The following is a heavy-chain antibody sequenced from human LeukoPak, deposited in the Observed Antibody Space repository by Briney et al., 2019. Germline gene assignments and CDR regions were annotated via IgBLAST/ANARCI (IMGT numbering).Heavy chain of an antibody. CDR3: ARDAGGYSGKYGMDV. Sequence: ASVKVSCKASGYTFTSYYMHWVRQAPGQGLEWTGIINPSGGSTSYAQKFQGRVTMTRDTSTSTVYMELSSLRSEDTAVYYCARDAGGYSGKYGMDVWGQGTTVTVSS. V-gene: IGHV1-46*01. D-gene: IGHD5-12*01. J-gene: IGHJ6*02. CDR2: INPSGGST. CDR1: GYTFTSYY.